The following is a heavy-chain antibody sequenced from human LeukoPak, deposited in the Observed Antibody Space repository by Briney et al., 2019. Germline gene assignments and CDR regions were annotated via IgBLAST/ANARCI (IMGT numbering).Heavy chain of an antibody. V-gene: IGHV1-8*02. J-gene: IGHJ4*02. Sequence: ASVKVSCKASGYTFTGYYMHWVRQAPGQGLEWMGWMNPNSGNTGYAQKFQGRVTMTRNTSITTAYMELSSLRSEDTAVYYCARLGYYGSVVTSFDYWGQGTLVTVSS. CDR2: MNPNSGNT. CDR1: GYTFTGYY. D-gene: IGHD3-10*01. CDR3: ARLGYYGSVVTSFDY.